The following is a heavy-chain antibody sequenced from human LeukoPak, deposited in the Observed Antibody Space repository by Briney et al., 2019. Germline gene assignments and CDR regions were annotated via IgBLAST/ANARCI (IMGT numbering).Heavy chain of an antibody. CDR1: GFTFDDYA. CDR2: ISGNSGSI. Sequence: GGSLRLSCAASGFTFDDYAMHWVRQAPGKGLEWVSGISGNSGSIGHADSVKGRFTISRDNAKNSLYLQMNSLRAEDTALYYCAKDIYGDYYYGMDVWGQGTTVTVSS. V-gene: IGHV3-9*01. CDR3: AKDIYGDYYYGMDV. J-gene: IGHJ6*02. D-gene: IGHD4-17*01.